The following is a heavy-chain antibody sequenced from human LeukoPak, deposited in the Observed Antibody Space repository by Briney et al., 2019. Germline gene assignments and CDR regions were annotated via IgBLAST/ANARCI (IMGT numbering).Heavy chain of an antibody. CDR2: IYSGGRT. Sequence: GGSLRLSCAASGFTVNNNYMTWVRLAPGKGLEWVSVIYSGGRTYYADSVKGRFTISRDDFKNMVYLQMNSLRAEDTAVYYCARGGCSSISCSDLYYYYYYMDVWGKGTTVTASS. J-gene: IGHJ6*03. CDR3: ARGGCSSISCSDLYYYYYYMDV. CDR1: GFTVNNNY. D-gene: IGHD2-2*01. V-gene: IGHV3-53*01.